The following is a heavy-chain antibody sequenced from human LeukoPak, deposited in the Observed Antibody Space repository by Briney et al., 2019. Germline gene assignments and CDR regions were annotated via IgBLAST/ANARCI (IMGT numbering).Heavy chain of an antibody. D-gene: IGHD3-3*01. CDR2: IYYSGST. Sequence: SETLSLTCTVSGGSISSYYWSWIRQPPGKGLEGIWDIYYSGSTNYNPSLKSRVTISVETSKNQFSLTLRSVTAADTAVYYCARGPATITILGVVNWFDPWGQGTLVTVSS. CDR1: GGSISSYY. CDR3: ARGPATITILGVVNWFDP. V-gene: IGHV4-59*12. J-gene: IGHJ5*02.